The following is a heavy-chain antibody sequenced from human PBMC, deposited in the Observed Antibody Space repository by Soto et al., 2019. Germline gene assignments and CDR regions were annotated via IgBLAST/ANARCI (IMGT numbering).Heavy chain of an antibody. CDR1: GFTFSSYA. CDR3: ANSDSTSAP. CDR2: ISGSGRST. D-gene: IGHD6-13*01. Sequence: GGSLRLSCAASGFTFSSYAMNWVRQAPGKGLEWVSTISGSGRSTNYADSVKGRFTISRDNSKNTLYLQMNSLRVDDTAVYYCANSDSTSAPWGQGSLVTVSS. J-gene: IGHJ5*02. V-gene: IGHV3-23*01.